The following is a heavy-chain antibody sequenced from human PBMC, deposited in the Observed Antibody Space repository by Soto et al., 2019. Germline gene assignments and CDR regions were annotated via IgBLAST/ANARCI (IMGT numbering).Heavy chain of an antibody. J-gene: IGHJ5*02. Sequence: EVQLLESGGGLVQPGGSLRLSCAASGFDFSSYAMSWVRQAPGKGLECISLISGTGVPTLYAESVKGRFAVPRDNSKDTLFLEMNKLRGDDTAMYYCAKSFCSSSSCFFLWVDPWGPGTLVTVSS. CDR2: ISGTGVPT. CDR1: GFDFSSYA. D-gene: IGHD2-2*01. CDR3: AKSFCSSSSCFFLWVDP. V-gene: IGHV3-23*01.